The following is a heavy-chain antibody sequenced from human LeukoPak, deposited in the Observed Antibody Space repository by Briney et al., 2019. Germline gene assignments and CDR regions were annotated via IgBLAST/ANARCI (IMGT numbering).Heavy chain of an antibody. V-gene: IGHV3-64D*06. CDR2: ISSNGGST. D-gene: IGHD5-18*01. CDR1: GFTFSSYA. CDR3: VKDRQRGYSYGFFDY. J-gene: IGHJ4*02. Sequence: GGSLRLSCSASGFTFSSYAMHWVCQAPGKGLEYVSAISSNGGSTYYADSVKGRFTISRDNSKNTLYLQMSSLRAEDTAVYYCVKDRQRGYSYGFFDYWGQGTLVTVSS.